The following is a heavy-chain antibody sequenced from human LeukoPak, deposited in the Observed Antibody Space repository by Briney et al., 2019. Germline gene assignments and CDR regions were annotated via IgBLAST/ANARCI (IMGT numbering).Heavy chain of an antibody. Sequence: SETLSLTCAVYGGSFSGYYWSWIRQPPGRGLEWIGEINHSGSTNYNPSLKSRVTISVDRSKNQFSLKLSSVTAADTAVYYCARAGLIPFRGAPDDFDYWGQGTLVTVSS. J-gene: IGHJ4*02. CDR2: INHSGST. CDR1: GGSFSGYY. D-gene: IGHD3-10*01. CDR3: ARAGLIPFRGAPDDFDY. V-gene: IGHV4-34*01.